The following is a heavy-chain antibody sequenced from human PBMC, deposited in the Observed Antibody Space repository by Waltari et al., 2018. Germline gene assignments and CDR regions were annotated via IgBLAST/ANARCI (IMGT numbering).Heavy chain of an antibody. V-gene: IGHV3-74*01. CDR2: IVRDGSIT. J-gene: IGHJ4*02. CDR1: GFSFGSYW. CDR3: ARDYYYSIDY. Sequence: EVQLVESGGGLVQPGGSLRLSGAASGFSFGSYWMNWVRQAPGKGLVWVSRIVRDGSITSYADSVKGRFTISRDNAKNTLYLQMNSLRDEDTAVYYCARDYYYSIDYWGQGTVVTVSS. D-gene: IGHD3-10*01.